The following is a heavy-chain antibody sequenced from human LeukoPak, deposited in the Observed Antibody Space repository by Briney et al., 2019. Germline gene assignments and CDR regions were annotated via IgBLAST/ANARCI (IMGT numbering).Heavy chain of an antibody. J-gene: IGHJ4*02. CDR1: GFTSSSYS. CDR3: ARHLSGITGYTYGREIDY. D-gene: IGHD5-18*01. Sequence: GGSLRLSCAASGFTSSSYSMNWVRQAPGKGLEWVSYISSSSINIYYADSVKGRFTISRDNAKKSLYLQMNSLRAEDTAVYYCARHLSGITGYTYGREIDYWGQGTLVSVSS. CDR2: ISSSSINI. V-gene: IGHV3-48*04.